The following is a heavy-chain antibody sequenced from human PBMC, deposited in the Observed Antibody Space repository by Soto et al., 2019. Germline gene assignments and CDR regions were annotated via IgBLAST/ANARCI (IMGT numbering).Heavy chain of an antibody. CDR1: GFTFSXXX. V-gene: IGHV3-48*03. CDR3: ARDPPAKRHGMDV. Sequence: GSLXLSCAGSGFTFSXXXXXWVRQAPGKXLXWVSYISRSGDVIYYADSVKGRFTVSRDNAXXXLYLQMNSLRAEDTAVYYCARDPPAKRHGMDVWGQGTTVTVSS. J-gene: IGHJ6*02. CDR2: ISRSGDVI.